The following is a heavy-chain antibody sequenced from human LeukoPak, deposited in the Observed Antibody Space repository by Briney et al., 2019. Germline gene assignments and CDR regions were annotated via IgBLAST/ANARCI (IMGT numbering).Heavy chain of an antibody. CDR2: ISSSGSTI. J-gene: IGHJ4*02. D-gene: IGHD5-18*01. Sequence: PGGSLRLSCAASGFTFSSYEMNWVRQAPGKGLEWVSYISSSGSTIYYADSVKGRFTISRDNAKNSLSLQMNSLRAEDTAVYYCARDNAGAMVWGQGTLVTVSS. V-gene: IGHV3-48*03. CDR3: ARDNAGAMV. CDR1: GFTFSSYE.